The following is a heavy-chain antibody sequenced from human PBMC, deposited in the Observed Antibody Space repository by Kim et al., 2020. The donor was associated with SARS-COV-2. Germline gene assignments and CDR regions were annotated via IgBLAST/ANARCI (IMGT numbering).Heavy chain of an antibody. CDR3: ARARGYGSDIYYYGMDV. Sequence: GGSLRLSCAASGFTVSSNYMSWVRQAPGKGLEWVSVIYSGGSTYYADSVKGRFTISRDNSKNTLYLQMNSLRAEDTAVYYCARARGYGSDIYYYGMDVWGQGTTVTVSS. CDR1: GFTVSSNY. CDR2: IYSGGST. V-gene: IGHV3-66*02. D-gene: IGHD3-10*01. J-gene: IGHJ6*02.